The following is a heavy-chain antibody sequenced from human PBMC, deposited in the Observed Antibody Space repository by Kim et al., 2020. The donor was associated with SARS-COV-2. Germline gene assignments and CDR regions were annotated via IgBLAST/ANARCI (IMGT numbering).Heavy chain of an antibody. D-gene: IGHD2-15*01. Sequence: SETLSLTCAVYGGSFSGYYWSWIRQPPGKGLEWIGEINHSGSTNYNPSLKSRVTISVDTSKNQFSLKLSSVTAADTAVYYCARVGVVVVVAATGSYGMDVWGQGTTVTVSS. V-gene: IGHV4-34*01. CDR1: GGSFSGYY. J-gene: IGHJ6*02. CDR3: ARVGVVVVVAATGSYGMDV. CDR2: INHSGST.